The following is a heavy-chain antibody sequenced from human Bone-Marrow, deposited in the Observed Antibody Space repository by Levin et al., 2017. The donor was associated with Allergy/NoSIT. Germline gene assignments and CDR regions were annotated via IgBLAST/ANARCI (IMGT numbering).Heavy chain of an antibody. V-gene: IGHV3-30*18. Sequence: TGESLKISCEVSGFTFSKYAMHWVRQAPGKGLEWVAVISYDGSSTYYGDSVKGRFTIARDNSRNTLYLQMNSLTAEDTAVYYCAKDWRAYYYYYGFDVWGQGATVTVSS. CDR1: GFTFSKYA. CDR3: AKDWRAYYYYYGFDV. D-gene: IGHD3-3*01. J-gene: IGHJ6*02. CDR2: ISYDGSST.